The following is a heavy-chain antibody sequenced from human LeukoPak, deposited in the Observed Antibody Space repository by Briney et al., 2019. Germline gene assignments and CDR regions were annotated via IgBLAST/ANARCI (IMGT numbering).Heavy chain of an antibody. CDR1: GYSFASYW. J-gene: IGHJ4*02. CDR2: IYPGDFDT. Sequence: GESLKISCKGSGYSFASYWIGWVRQMPGKGLEWLGIIYPGDFDTRYSPSFQGQVTISVDKSIATAYLQWNSLKASDTAMYYCARATWEFADPFYFDYWGQGTLVTVSS. V-gene: IGHV5-51*01. CDR3: ARATWEFADPFYFDY. D-gene: IGHD1-26*01.